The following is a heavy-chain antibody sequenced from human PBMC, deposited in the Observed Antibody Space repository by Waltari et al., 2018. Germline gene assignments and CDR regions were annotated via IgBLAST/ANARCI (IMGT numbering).Heavy chain of an antibody. CDR2: ISGSGGST. J-gene: IGHJ4*02. Sequence: EVQLLESGGGLVQPGGSLRLSCAASGFTFSSYAMSWVRQAPGKGLEWVSAISGSGGSTYDADSGKGRFTISRDNSKNTLYLQMNSLRAEDTAVDYCAKEGETTYYDFWSGYSPSYYFDYWGQGTLVTVSS. V-gene: IGHV3-23*01. CDR1: GFTFSSYA. CDR3: AKEGETTYYDFWSGYSPSYYFDY. D-gene: IGHD3-3*01.